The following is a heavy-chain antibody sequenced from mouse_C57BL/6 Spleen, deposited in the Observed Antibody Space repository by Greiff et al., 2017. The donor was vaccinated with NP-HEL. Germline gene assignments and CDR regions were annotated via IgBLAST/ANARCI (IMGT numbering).Heavy chain of an antibody. CDR1: GYSITSGYY. V-gene: IGHV3-6*01. Sequence: EVQLQESGPGLVKPSQSLSLTCSVTGYSITSGYYWNWIRQFPGNKLEWMGYISYDGSNNYNPSLKNRISITRDTSKNQCFLKLNSVTTEDTATYYCARDYYGSSYFDYWGQGTTLTVSS. J-gene: IGHJ2*01. D-gene: IGHD1-1*01. CDR2: ISYDGSN. CDR3: ARDYYGSSYFDY.